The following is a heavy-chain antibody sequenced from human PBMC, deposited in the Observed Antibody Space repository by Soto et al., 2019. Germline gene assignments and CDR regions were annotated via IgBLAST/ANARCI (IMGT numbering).Heavy chain of an antibody. CDR2: ISYSGNT. V-gene: IGHV4-31*03. CDR1: GDSINSGAYY. D-gene: IGHD6-13*01. Sequence: PSETLSLTCSLSGDSINSGAYYWSWIRQHSGQGLERIGYISYSGNTYYNPSLKSRVVLSIDTSNNQFSLNLNSVTAADTAVYYCARAKQQLVEVWGQGTTVTVSS. J-gene: IGHJ6*02. CDR3: ARAKQQLVEV.